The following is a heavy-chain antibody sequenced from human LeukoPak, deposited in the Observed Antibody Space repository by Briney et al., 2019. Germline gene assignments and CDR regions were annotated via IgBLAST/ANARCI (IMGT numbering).Heavy chain of an antibody. Sequence: GASVKVSCKASGYTFTSYDINWVRQATGQGLEWMGWMNPNSGNTGYAQKFQGRVTMTRNTSISTAYMELSSLRSEDTAVYYCAREGPGGMIVGDAFDIWGQGTMVTVSS. V-gene: IGHV1-8*01. CDR2: MNPNSGNT. J-gene: IGHJ3*02. CDR1: GYTFTSYD. D-gene: IGHD3-22*01. CDR3: AREGPGGMIVGDAFDI.